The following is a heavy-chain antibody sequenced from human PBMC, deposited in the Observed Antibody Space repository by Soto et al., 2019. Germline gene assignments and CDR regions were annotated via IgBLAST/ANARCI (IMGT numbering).Heavy chain of an antibody. Sequence: QVQMVQSGAEVKKPGSSVKVSCKASGDTFSFYTINWVRQAPGLGLEWMGRVNPILSMSNYAQKFQGRVPMTADRSTSTAYRQLRRLRSEDTAFYYCATSYGSGYRAFDYWGQGALVTVSS. CDR1: GDTFSFYT. CDR3: ATSYGSGYRAFDY. CDR2: VNPILSMS. V-gene: IGHV1-69*02. J-gene: IGHJ4*02. D-gene: IGHD3-10*01.